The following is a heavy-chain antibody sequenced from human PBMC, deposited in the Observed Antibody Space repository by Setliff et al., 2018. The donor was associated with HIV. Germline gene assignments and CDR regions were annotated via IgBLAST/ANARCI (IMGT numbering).Heavy chain of an antibody. V-gene: IGHV2-5*01. D-gene: IGHD1-1*01. Sequence: GPTLVNPTQTLTLTRTFSGLSLSTSGVGVGWIRQSPGKALEWLAFIYWNNNKHYSTSLKSRLTVTKDTSKNRVVFTMTNMDPVDTATYYCAYSGRQLRGPYFDFWGQGTPVTVSS. CDR3: AYSGRQLRGPYFDF. CDR1: GLSLSTSGVG. J-gene: IGHJ4*02. CDR2: IYWNNNK.